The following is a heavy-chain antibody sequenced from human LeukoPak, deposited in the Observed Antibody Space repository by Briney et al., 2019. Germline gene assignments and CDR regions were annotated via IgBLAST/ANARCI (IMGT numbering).Heavy chain of an antibody. J-gene: IGHJ5*02. D-gene: IGHD1-14*01. Sequence: GASVKVSCKASGYTFTSYYMHWVRQAPGQGLEWMGIINPSGGSTSYAQKFQGRVTMTRDTSISTAYMELSRLRSDDTAVYYCARESGKDSWFDPWGQGTLVTVSS. CDR2: INPSGGST. CDR3: ARESGKDSWFDP. CDR1: GYTFTSYY. V-gene: IGHV1-46*01.